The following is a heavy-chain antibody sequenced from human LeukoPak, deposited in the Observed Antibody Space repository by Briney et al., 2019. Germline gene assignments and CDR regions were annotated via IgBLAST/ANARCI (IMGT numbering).Heavy chain of an antibody. CDR1: GFTFSSYG. V-gene: IGHV3-30*02. J-gene: IGHJ4*02. D-gene: IGHD3-10*01. Sequence: GGSLRLSCAASGFTFSSYGMHWVRQAPGKGLEWVAFIRYDGSNKYYADSVKGRFTISRDNSKNTLYLQMNSLRAEDTAVYYCAKHLWRDLLWFGEGYYFDYWGQGTLVTVSS. CDR2: IRYDGSNK. CDR3: AKHLWRDLLWFGEGYYFDY.